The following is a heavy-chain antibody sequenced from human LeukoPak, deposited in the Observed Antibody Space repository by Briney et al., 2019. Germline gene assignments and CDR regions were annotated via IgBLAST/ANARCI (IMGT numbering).Heavy chain of an antibody. CDR1: GGSIFGYY. J-gene: IGHJ4*02. V-gene: IGHV4-59*01. D-gene: IGHD2/OR15-2a*01. Sequence: PSETLSHTPIVPGGSIFGYYLCCGRPPPGGGVWSFGVIYYTGTTNYTPTLRSRVTISVDTSKNHFSLKLNSVTAADTAVYYRAKGHNAKNYNRHNWGPGTLVTVSS. CDR3: AKGHNAKNYNRHN. CDR2: IYYTGTT.